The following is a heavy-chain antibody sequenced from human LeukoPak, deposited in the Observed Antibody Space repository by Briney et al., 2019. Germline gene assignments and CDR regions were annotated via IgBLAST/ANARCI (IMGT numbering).Heavy chain of an antibody. CDR3: ARYYYATGSLDY. CDR1: GGSINNYY. D-gene: IGHD3-22*01. Sequence: SETLSLTCSVSGGSINNYYWGWIRQPPGKGLEWIGYIYYTGSTNCNPSLKSRLILSVDTSKNQFPLRLSSVTAADTAVYFCARYYYATGSLDYWGQGTLVTVSS. J-gene: IGHJ4*02. CDR2: IYYTGST. V-gene: IGHV4-59*01.